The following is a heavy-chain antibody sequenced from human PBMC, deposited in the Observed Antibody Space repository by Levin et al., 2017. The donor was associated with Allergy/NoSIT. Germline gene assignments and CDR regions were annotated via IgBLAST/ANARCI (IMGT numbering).Heavy chain of an antibody. CDR3: AKGPVFGPNDPFDV. J-gene: IGHJ3*01. D-gene: IGHD3-10*01. CDR1: GFIFSSYA. Sequence: LSLTCAASGFIFSSYAMTWVRQAPGKGLEWVSSLTGSGTSTYYVDSVKGRFTIFRDNSKNTLYLQMNSLRAEDTAIYYCAKGPVFGPNDPFDVWGQGTMVTVSS. V-gene: IGHV3-23*01. CDR2: LTGSGTST.